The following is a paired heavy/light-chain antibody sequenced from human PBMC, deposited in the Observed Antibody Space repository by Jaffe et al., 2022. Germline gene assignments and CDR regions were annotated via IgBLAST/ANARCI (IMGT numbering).Light chain of an antibody. CDR2: DVS. J-gene: IGLJ1*01. CDR1: SSDVGGYNY. Sequence: QSALTQPRSVSGSPGQSVTISCTGTSSDVGGYNYVSWYQQHPGKAPKLMIYDVSKRPSGVPDRFSGSKSGNTASLTISGLQAEDEADYYCCSYAGSYFYVFGTGTKVTVL. CDR3: CSYAGSYFYV. V-gene: IGLV2-11*01.
Heavy chain of an antibody. D-gene: IGHD3-10*01. CDR1: GGSFSGYY. Sequence: QVQLQQWGAGLLKPSETLSLTCAVYGGSFSGYYWSWIRQPPGKGLEWIGEINHSGSTNYNPSLKSRVTISVDTSKNQFSLKLSSVTAADTAVYYCARGPNVLLWFRELGYYMDVWGKGTTVTVSS. CDR3: ARGPNVLLWFRELGYYMDV. V-gene: IGHV4-34*01. CDR2: INHSGST. J-gene: IGHJ6*03.